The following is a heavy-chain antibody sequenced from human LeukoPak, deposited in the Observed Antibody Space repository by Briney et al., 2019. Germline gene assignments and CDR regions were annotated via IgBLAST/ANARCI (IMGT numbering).Heavy chain of an antibody. CDR3: ARHAFYYYYYMDV. Sequence: SETLSLTCTVSGGSVSSSRYYWGWIRQPPGKGLEWIGSMYYSGSTYYNPSLKSRVTISVDTSKNQFSLNLRSVTAADTAVYYCARHAFYYYYYMDVWGKGTTVTVSS. CDR2: MYYSGST. D-gene: IGHD3-16*01. J-gene: IGHJ6*03. CDR1: GGSVSSSRYY. V-gene: IGHV4-39*07.